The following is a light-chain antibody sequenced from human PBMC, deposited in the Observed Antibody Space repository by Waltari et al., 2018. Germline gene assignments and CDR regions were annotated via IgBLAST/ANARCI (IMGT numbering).Light chain of an antibody. CDR1: ESISGY. V-gene: IGKV1-39*01. CDR2: GAS. J-gene: IGKJ1*01. Sequence: DIQMTQSPSSLSASVGDTVTITCRASESISGYLNWYQQKPGKAPILLIYGASTLQSGVPSRFSGGVSGTDFTLTISCLQSEDFATYYCQQYYSYPRTFGQGTKVEIK. CDR3: QQYYSYPRT.